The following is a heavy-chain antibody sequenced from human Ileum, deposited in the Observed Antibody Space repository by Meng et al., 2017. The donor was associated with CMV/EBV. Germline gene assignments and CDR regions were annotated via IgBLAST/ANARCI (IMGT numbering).Heavy chain of an antibody. CDR1: GFTFSSYV. CDR2: LHFDGHSK. D-gene: IGHD3-22*01. J-gene: IGHJ4*02. CDR3: AKDGGYYNLDY. V-gene: IGHV3-30*02. Sequence: VESGRSVVQPGGSLTLSCVASGFTFSSYVMNWVRQAPGKGLEWVAYLHFDGHSKYYSDSVKGRFTVSRDNSKNTLYLQLSSLRVDDTAVYYCAKDGGYYNLDYWGQGTLVTVSS.